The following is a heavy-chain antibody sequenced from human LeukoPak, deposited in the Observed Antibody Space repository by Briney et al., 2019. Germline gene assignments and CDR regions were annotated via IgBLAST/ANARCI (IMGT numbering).Heavy chain of an antibody. J-gene: IGHJ6*04. CDR3: ATDTLQFRMDV. CDR2: ISSSSTYT. V-gene: IGHV3-21*01. Sequence: GGSLRLSCTVSGHPFSSFTLNWVRQSPGKGLEWVSSISSSSTYTYYADSVKGRFTISRDNAKNSLFLQMNSLRDDDTGVYFCATDTLQFRMDVWGKGTTVIVSS. D-gene: IGHD3-3*01. CDR1: GHPFSSFT.